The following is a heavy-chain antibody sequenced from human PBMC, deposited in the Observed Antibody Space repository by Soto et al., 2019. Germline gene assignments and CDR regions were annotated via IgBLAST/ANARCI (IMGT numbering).Heavy chain of an antibody. V-gene: IGHV1-18*04. J-gene: IGHJ6*02. CDR1: GYTFTSYG. Sequence: QVQLVQSGAEVKKPGASVKVSCKASGYTFTSYGISWVRQAPGQGLEWMGWISAHNGNTNYAQKLQGRVTMTTDTSTSTAYMELRSLRSDDTAVYYCARNYYGSGSYYYYYGMDVWGQGTTVTVSS. D-gene: IGHD3-10*01. CDR2: ISAHNGNT. CDR3: ARNYYGSGSYYYYYGMDV.